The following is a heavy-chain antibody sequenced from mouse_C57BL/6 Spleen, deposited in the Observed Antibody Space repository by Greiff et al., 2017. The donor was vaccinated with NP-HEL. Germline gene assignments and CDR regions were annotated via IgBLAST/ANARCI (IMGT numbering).Heavy chain of an antibody. D-gene: IGHD2-4*01. CDR1: GFNIKNTY. J-gene: IGHJ4*01. CDR3: ARTPIYEDYDYYAMDY. V-gene: IGHV14-3*01. CDR2: IDPANGNT. Sequence: EVQLQQSVAELVRPGASVKLSCTASGFNIKNTYMHWVKQRPEQGLEWIGRIDPANGNTKYAPKFQGKATITADTSSNTAYLQLSSLTSEDTAIYYCARTPIYEDYDYYAMDYWGQGTSVTVSS.